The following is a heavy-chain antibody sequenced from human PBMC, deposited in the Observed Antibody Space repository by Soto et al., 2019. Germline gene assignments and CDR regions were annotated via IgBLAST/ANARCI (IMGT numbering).Heavy chain of an antibody. D-gene: IGHD2-15*01. V-gene: IGHV4-34*01. J-gene: IGHJ3*02. CDR1: GGYFRGYY. CDR3: AISYCSGGSCYPDAFDI. CDR2: INHSGST. Sequence: SQTQPLTYAVCGGYFRGYYWSWIRQPPGKGLEWIGEINHSGSTNYNPSLKSRVTISVDTSKNQFSLKLSSVTAADTAVYYCAISYCSGGSCYPDAFDIWGQGTMVTVSS.